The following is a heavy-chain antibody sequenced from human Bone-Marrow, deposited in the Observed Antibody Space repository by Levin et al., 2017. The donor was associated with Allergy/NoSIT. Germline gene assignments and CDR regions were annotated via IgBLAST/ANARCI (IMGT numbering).Heavy chain of an antibody. CDR3: ASHRFGGSYF. CDR1: GFTPNY. Sequence: LSLTCAASGFTPNYMTWVRQAPGKGLECVSIFYSGGSIYYADSVKGRFSVFTDESKNTLFLQMSSLRTQDTAVYFCASHRFGGSYFWGQGTLVTVSS. D-gene: IGHD3-10*01. J-gene: IGHJ4*02. CDR2: FYSGGSI. V-gene: IGHV3-66*02.